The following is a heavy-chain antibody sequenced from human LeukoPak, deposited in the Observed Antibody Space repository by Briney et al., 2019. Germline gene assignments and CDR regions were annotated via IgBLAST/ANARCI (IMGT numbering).Heavy chain of an antibody. CDR3: ARAPSNPIVVVPAAMYYYYYYMDV. Sequence: ASVKVSCKASGYTFTSYDINWVRQATGQGLEWMGWMNPNSGNTGYAQKFQGRVTMTRNTSISTAYMELSSLRSEDTAVYYCARAPSNPIVVVPAAMYYYYYYMDVWGKGPTVTVSS. D-gene: IGHD2-2*01. CDR2: MNPNSGNT. J-gene: IGHJ6*03. V-gene: IGHV1-8*01. CDR1: GYTFTSYD.